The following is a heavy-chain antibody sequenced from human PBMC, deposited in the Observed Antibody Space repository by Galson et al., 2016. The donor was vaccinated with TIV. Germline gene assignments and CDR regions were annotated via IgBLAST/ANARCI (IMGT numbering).Heavy chain of an antibody. Sequence: SETLSLTCSVSGDSLGTYHWNWIRQAPGKGLEWIGDSYTTENTDHNPSLKSRVTISLDTSKNQFSLKLTSVTAADPAVYYCARDRRHSYGKDFDPWGRGIQVTVSA. D-gene: IGHD3-10*01. V-gene: IGHV4-59*01. J-gene: IGHJ5*02. CDR2: SYTTENT. CDR3: ARDRRHSYGKDFDP. CDR1: GDSLGTYH.